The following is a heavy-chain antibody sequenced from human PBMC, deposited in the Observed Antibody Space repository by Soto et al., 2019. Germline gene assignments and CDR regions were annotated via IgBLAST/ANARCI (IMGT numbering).Heavy chain of an antibody. CDR2: ISAHNGNT. J-gene: IGHJ6*02. Sequence: GASVKVSCKASGYTFTSYGISWVRQAPGQGLEWMGWISAHNGNTNYAQKLQGRVTMTTDTSTSTAYMELRSLRSDDTAVYYCAREGGIAVAGNYYGMDVWGQGTTVTVSS. V-gene: IGHV1-18*01. CDR1: GYTFTSYG. D-gene: IGHD6-19*01. CDR3: AREGGIAVAGNYYGMDV.